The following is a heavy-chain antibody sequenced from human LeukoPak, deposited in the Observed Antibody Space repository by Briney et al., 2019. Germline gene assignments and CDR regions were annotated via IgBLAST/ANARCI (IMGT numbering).Heavy chain of an antibody. CDR2: INHSGST. V-gene: IGHV4-34*01. CDR1: GGSFSGYY. D-gene: IGHD4/OR15-4a*01. J-gene: IGHJ5*02. Sequence: SETLSLTCAVYGGSFSGYYWSWIRQPPGKGLEWIGEINHSGSTNYNPSLKSRVTISVDTSKNQFSLKLSSVTAADTAVYYCARPKGALRGWFDPWGQGTLVTVSS. CDR3: ARPKGALRGWFDP.